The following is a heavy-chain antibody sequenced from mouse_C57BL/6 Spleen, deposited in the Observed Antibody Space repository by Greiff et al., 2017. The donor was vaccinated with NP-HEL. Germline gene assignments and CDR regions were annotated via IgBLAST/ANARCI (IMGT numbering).Heavy chain of an antibody. CDR2: IWSGGST. CDR3: ARQGGSSPFAY. J-gene: IGHJ3*01. CDR1: GFSLTSYG. D-gene: IGHD1-1*01. V-gene: IGHV2-2*01. Sequence: QVQLQQSGPGLVQPSQRLSIPCTVSGFSLTSYGVHWVRQSPGKGLEWLGVIWSGGSTDYNAAFISRLSISKDNSKSQVFFKMNSLQADDTAIYYCARQGGSSPFAYWGQGTLVTVSA.